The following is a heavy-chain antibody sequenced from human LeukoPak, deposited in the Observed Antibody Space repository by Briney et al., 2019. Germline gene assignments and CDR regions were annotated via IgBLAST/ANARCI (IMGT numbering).Heavy chain of an antibody. J-gene: IGHJ5*02. Sequence: SETLSLTCTVSGGSISSYYWSWIRQPAGKGLEWIGRVYTSGSTNYNPSLKSRVTMSVDTSKNQFSLKLSSVTAADTAVYYCARDRNDILTGYPENWFDPWGQGTLVTVSS. CDR2: VYTSGST. CDR1: GGSISSYY. D-gene: IGHD3-9*01. V-gene: IGHV4-4*07. CDR3: ARDRNDILTGYPENWFDP.